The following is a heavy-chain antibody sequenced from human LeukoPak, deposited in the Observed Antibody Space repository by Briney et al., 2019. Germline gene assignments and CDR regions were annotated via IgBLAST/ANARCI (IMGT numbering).Heavy chain of an antibody. V-gene: IGHV3-11*01. J-gene: IGHJ4*02. CDR3: AKRHSTGPFDY. D-gene: IGHD1-1*01. Sequence: GGSLRLSCAASGFTFSDYYMSWIRQAPGKGLEWVSYISSSGSTIYYADSVKGRFTISRDNAKNSLYLQMNSLRAEDTAVYYCAKRHSTGPFDYWGQGTLVTVSS. CDR2: ISSSGSTI. CDR1: GFTFSDYY.